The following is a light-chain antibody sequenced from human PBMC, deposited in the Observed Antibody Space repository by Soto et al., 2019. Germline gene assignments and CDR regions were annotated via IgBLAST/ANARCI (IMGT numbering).Light chain of an antibody. J-gene: IGLJ1*01. CDR1: SSDVGSYNL. V-gene: IGLV2-23*01. CDR2: EGS. Sequence: QSALTQPASVCGSPGQSITISRTGTSSDVGSYNLVSWYQQHPGKAPKLMIYEGSKRPAGVSNRFSGSKSGNTASLTISGLQAEDRADYYCCSYAGSSTSYVFGTGTKLTVL. CDR3: CSYAGSSTSYV.